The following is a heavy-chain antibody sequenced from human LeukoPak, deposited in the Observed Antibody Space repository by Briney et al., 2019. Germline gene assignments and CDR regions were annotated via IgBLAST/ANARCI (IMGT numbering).Heavy chain of an antibody. Sequence: PGGSLRLSCAASGFTFSSYGLHWVRQAPGKGLEWVAVISYDGSNKYYADSVKGRFTISRDNSKNTLYLQMNSLRAEDTAVYYCATTWIQLSSDYWGQGTLVTVSS. J-gene: IGHJ4*02. CDR3: ATTWIQLSSDY. CDR1: GFTFSSYG. D-gene: IGHD5-18*01. CDR2: ISYDGSNK. V-gene: IGHV3-30*03.